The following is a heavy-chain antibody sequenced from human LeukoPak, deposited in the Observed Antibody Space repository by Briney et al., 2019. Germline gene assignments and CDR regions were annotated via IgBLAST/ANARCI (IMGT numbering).Heavy chain of an antibody. CDR1: GGTFSSYP. CDR3: AKVGQQLAGLDY. Sequence: SVTVSFQASGGTFSSYPICWLRQAPGQELEWMGSVIPILGVANYAHKFQDRVTITADKSTSTACMELGSLRSEDTAVYFCAKVGQQLAGLDYWGQGTLVTVSS. J-gene: IGHJ4*02. D-gene: IGHD6-13*01. V-gene: IGHV1-69*04. CDR2: VIPILGVA.